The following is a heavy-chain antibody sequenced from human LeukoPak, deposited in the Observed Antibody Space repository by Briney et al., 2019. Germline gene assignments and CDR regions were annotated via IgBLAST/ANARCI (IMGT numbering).Heavy chain of an antibody. CDR1: GFTFSSYS. CDR2: ISSSSSYI. D-gene: IGHD2-2*01. Sequence: GGSLRLSCAASGFTFSSYSMNWVRQAPGKGLEGVSSISSSSSYIYYADSVKGRFTLSRDNAKKSLYLKMNSLRAEDTAVYYCARDQSGCSSTSCYLDGDNWFDPWGQGTLVTVSS. J-gene: IGHJ5*02. V-gene: IGHV3-21*01. CDR3: ARDQSGCSSTSCYLDGDNWFDP.